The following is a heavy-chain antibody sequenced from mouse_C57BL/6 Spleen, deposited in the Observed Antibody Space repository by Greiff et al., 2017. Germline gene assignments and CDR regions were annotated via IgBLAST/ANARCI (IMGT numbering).Heavy chain of an antibody. V-gene: IGHV1-80*01. CDR3: ARGDYGSGYDY. J-gene: IGHJ2*01. CDR1: GYAFSSYW. Sequence: QVQLQQSGAELVKPGASVKISCKASGYAFSSYWMNWVKQRPGKGLEWIGQIYPGDGDTNYNGKFKGKATLTADKSSRTAYMQLSSLTSEDAAVYVCARGDYGSGYDYWGQGTTLTVSS. D-gene: IGHD1-1*01. CDR2: IYPGDGDT.